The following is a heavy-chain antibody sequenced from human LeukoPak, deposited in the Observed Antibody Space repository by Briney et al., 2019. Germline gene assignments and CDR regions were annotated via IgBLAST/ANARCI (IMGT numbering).Heavy chain of an antibody. D-gene: IGHD1-26*01. V-gene: IGHV4-38-2*02. Sequence: SETLSLTCTVSGYSISSGYYWGWIRQPPGKGLEWIGSIYHSGSTYYNPSLKSRVTISVDTSKNQFPLKLSSVTAADTAVYYCARTHSGSYYFDYWGQGTLVTVSS. CDR2: IYHSGST. J-gene: IGHJ4*02. CDR1: GYSISSGYY. CDR3: ARTHSGSYYFDY.